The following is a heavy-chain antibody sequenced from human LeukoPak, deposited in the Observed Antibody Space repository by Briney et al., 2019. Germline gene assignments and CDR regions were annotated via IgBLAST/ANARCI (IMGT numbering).Heavy chain of an antibody. Sequence: GGSLRLSCAASGFTIDDNAMHWVRQAPGKGLEWVSGISWNSHIIGYADSVKGRFTSSRDNAKNSLYLQMNSLRAEDTALYYCVRVRGYSFGYFDYWGQGTLVTVSS. J-gene: IGHJ4*02. V-gene: IGHV3-9*01. CDR2: ISWNSHII. D-gene: IGHD5-18*01. CDR1: GFTIDDNA. CDR3: VRVRGYSFGYFDY.